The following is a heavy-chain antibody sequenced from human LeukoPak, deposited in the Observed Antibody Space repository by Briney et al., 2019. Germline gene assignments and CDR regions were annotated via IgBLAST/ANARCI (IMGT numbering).Heavy chain of an antibody. Sequence: AASVKVSCKASEFTSNYMHWVRQAPGQGLEWMGIINPNGWSTKYAQQFQGRVTMTWDTSTSTAYMELRSLRSDDTAVYYCAKVHCISTNCNHIWTYFDYWGQGTLVTVSS. CDR2: INPNGWST. V-gene: IGHV1-46*01. D-gene: IGHD2-2*01. CDR1: EFTSNY. J-gene: IGHJ4*02. CDR3: AKVHCISTNCNHIWTYFDY.